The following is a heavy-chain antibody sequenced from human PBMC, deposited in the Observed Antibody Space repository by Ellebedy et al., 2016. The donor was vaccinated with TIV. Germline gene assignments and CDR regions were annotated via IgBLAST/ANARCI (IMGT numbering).Heavy chain of an antibody. J-gene: IGHJ6*02. Sequence: GESLKISXAASGFTFSGSAMHWVRQASGKGLEWVGRIRSKANSYATAYAASVKGRFTISRDDSKNTAYLQMNSLKTEDTAVYYCTRLGTTVTKDVWGQGTTVTVSS. CDR3: TRLGTTVTKDV. CDR1: GFTFSGSA. D-gene: IGHD4-17*01. CDR2: IRSKANSYAT. V-gene: IGHV3-73*01.